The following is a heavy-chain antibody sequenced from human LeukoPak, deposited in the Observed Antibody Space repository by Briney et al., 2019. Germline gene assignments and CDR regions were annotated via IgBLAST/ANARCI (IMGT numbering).Heavy chain of an antibody. CDR3: ARGGLKAAAGRVFDY. CDR2: INPNSSGT. CDR1: GYTFTGYY. J-gene: IGHJ4*02. V-gene: IGHV1-2*02. D-gene: IGHD6-13*01. Sequence: ASVKVSCKASGYTFTGYYMHWVRQAPGQGLEWMGWINPNSSGTNYAQKFQGRVTMTRDTSISTAYMELSRLRSDDTAVYYCARGGLKAAAGRVFDYWGQGTLVTVSS.